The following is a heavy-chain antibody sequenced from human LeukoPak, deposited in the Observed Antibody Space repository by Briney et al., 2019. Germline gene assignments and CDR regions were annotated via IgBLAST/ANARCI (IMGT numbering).Heavy chain of an antibody. D-gene: IGHD5-24*01. CDR1: GYTFTSYY. J-gene: IGHJ4*02. Sequence: ASVKVSCKASGYTFTSYYMHWVRQAPAQGNELMGIINPSGGSTSYAQKFQGRVTMTRATSTSTVYMELSSLRSEDTAVYYCARLPGDGYDDYWGQGTLVTVSS. CDR2: INPSGGST. CDR3: ARLPGDGYDDY. V-gene: IGHV1-46*01.